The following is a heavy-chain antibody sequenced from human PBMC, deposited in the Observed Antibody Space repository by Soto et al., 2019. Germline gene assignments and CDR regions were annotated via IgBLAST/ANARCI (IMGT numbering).Heavy chain of an antibody. CDR1: GFTFSSYA. D-gene: IGHD1-26*01. CDR3: AKDSPLSGRYQDLDY. V-gene: IGHV3-23*01. J-gene: IGHJ4*02. Sequence: EVQLLESGGGLVEPGGSLRLSCAASGFTFSSYAMTWVRQAPGKGLEWVAAIDPGVSGTYYADSVKGRFTISRDNSKNTLYLQMNSLRAEDTAVYCYAKDSPLSGRYQDLDYWGQGTLVTVSS. CDR2: IDPGVSGT.